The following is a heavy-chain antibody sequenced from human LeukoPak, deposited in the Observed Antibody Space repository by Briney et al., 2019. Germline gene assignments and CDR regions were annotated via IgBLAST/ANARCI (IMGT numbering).Heavy chain of an antibody. J-gene: IGHJ4*02. CDR3: ARDLDYGGNSYLDY. V-gene: IGHV1-69*13. D-gene: IGHD4-23*01. Sequence: SVKVSCKASGGTFSSYAISWVRQAPGQGLEWMGGIIPIFGTANYAQKFQGRVTITADESTSTAYMELSSLRSEDTAVYYCARDLDYGGNSYLDYWGQGTLVTVSS. CDR1: GGTFSSYA. CDR2: IIPIFGTA.